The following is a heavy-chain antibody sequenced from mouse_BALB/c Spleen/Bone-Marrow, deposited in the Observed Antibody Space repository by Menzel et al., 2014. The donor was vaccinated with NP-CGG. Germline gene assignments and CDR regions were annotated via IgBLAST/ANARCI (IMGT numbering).Heavy chain of an antibody. V-gene: IGHV1S45*01. CDR3: ARHGSSYVRFAY. Sequence: VQLQQSGAELVRPGASVKISCKAFGYTFTDYHINWVKQRPGRGLDWIGYINPYNDYTNYNQKFKGKATLIVDKSSSTAYMELSSLTSEDSAVFYCARHGSSYVRFAYWGQGTLVTVSA. CDR1: GYTFTDYH. D-gene: IGHD1-1*01. J-gene: IGHJ3*01. CDR2: INPYNDYT.